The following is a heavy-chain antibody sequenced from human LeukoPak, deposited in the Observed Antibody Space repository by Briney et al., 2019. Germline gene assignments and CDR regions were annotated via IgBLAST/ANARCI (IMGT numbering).Heavy chain of an antibody. D-gene: IGHD3-22*01. Sequence: GGSLRLSCAASGFTFEDYAMHWVRQAPGKGLEWVSGVSWNGGSIGYADSVEGRFTISRDNAKNSLYLQMNSLRPEDTALYYCAKVYYYDSSGYYYDYWGQGTRVIVSS. V-gene: IGHV3-9*01. CDR2: VSWNGGSI. CDR3: AKVYYYDSSGYYYDY. J-gene: IGHJ4*02. CDR1: GFTFEDYA.